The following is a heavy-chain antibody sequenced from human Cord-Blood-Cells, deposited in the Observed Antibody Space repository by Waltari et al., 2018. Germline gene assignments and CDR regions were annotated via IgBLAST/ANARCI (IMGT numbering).Heavy chain of an antibody. CDR1: GYTFTRYN. V-gene: IGHV1-2*02. CDR2: VNTNSGGT. D-gene: IGHD2-2*02. CDR3: AVLQATAAIWPNWFEP. J-gene: IGHJ5*02. Sequence: QLQLVQSGAEVKKPGASVKVSCKASGYTFTRYNMHWVRKSPAQGLEWMAWVNTNSGGTNYARKFQGRGTMTRHTSRSAAYMGLSRLRFEDTALYYCAVLQATAAIWPNWFEPWGQGTLVTVAS.